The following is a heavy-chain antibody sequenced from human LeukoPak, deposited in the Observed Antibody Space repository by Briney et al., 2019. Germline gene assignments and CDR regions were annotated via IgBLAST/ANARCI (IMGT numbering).Heavy chain of an antibody. CDR1: EFTFSSYW. Sequence: GGSLRLSCAASEFTFSSYWMSWVRQAPGKGLEWVANIKQDGSEKYYVDSVKGRFTISRDNAKNSLYLQMNSLRAEDTAVYYCAREFSSSGWAWGQGTLVTVSS. CDR2: IKQDGSEK. CDR3: AREFSSSGWA. J-gene: IGHJ5*02. V-gene: IGHV3-7*01. D-gene: IGHD6-19*01.